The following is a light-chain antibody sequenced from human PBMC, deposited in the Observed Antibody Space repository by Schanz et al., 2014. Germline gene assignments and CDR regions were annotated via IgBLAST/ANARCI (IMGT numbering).Light chain of an antibody. J-gene: IGLJ3*02. CDR2: EVS. V-gene: IGLV2-8*01. Sequence: QSALTQPPSASGSPGQSVTISCTGTSSDVGSYNYVSWYQQHPGKAPKLMLYEVSKRPSGVPDRFSGSKSGNTASLTVSGLQAEDEAEYYCSSNVGSNNFQFGGGTKLTVL. CDR3: SSNVGSNNFQ. CDR1: SSDVGSYNY.